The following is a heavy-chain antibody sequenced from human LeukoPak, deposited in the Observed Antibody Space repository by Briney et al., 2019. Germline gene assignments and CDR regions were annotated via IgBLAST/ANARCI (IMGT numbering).Heavy chain of an antibody. Sequence: PGGSLRLSCAASGFTFNSYWMHWVRLAPGKGPVWVSHITSGGTNTNYAESVKGRFTISRDNAKNTLYLQMNSLGAEDTAMYYCARISYDSSGYFDYWGQGTLVTVSS. CDR2: ITSGGTNT. V-gene: IGHV3-74*01. J-gene: IGHJ4*02. D-gene: IGHD3-22*01. CDR3: ARISYDSSGYFDY. CDR1: GFTFNSYW.